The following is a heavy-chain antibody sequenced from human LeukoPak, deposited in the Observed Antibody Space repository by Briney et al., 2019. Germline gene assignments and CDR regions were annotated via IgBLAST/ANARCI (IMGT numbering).Heavy chain of an antibody. CDR2: INSDGSST. D-gene: IGHD4-17*01. Sequence: GGSLRLSCAASGFTFSSYWMHWVRQAPGKGLGWVSRINSDGSSTSYADSVKGRFTISRDNAKNTLYLQMNSLRAEDTAVYYCARDLDYGDLFDYWGQGTLVTVSS. CDR1: GFTFSSYW. V-gene: IGHV3-74*01. CDR3: ARDLDYGDLFDY. J-gene: IGHJ4*02.